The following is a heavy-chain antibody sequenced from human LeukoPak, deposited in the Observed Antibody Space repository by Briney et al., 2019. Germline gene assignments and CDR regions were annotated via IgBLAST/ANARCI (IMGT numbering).Heavy chain of an antibody. D-gene: IGHD4-23*01. V-gene: IGHV3-30*02. CDR2: IRYDGSNK. Sequence: GGFLRLSCAASGFTFNDYWMHWVRQAPGQGLEWVAFIRYDGSNKYYADSVKGRFTISRDNSKNTLYLQMNSLRAEDTAVYYCAKLSTVVIKDAFDIWGQGTMVTVSS. J-gene: IGHJ3*02. CDR1: GFTFNDYW. CDR3: AKLSTVVIKDAFDI.